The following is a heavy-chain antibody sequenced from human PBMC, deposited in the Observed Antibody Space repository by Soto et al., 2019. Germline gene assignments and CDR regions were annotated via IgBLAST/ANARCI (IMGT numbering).Heavy chain of an antibody. V-gene: IGHV1-2*04. CDR3: ARAGPGIAAAGNGGTYWFDP. CDR1: GYTFTGYY. Sequence: ASVKVSCKASGYTFTGYYMHWVRQAPGQGLEWMGWINPNSGGTNYAQKFQGWVTMTRDTSISTAYMELSRLRSDDTAVYYCARAGPGIAAAGNGGTYWFDPWGQGTLVTVSS. D-gene: IGHD6-13*01. J-gene: IGHJ5*02. CDR2: INPNSGGT.